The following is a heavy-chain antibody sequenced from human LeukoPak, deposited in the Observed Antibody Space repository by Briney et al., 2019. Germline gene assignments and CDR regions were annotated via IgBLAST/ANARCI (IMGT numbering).Heavy chain of an antibody. CDR3: ARVRTWYYFDY. Sequence: PGGPLRLSCAASGFTFSSYEMNWVRQAPGKGLEWVSYISGGGTTIYYADSVKGRFTISRDNAKNSLYLQMNSLRAEDTAVYYCARVRTWYYFDYWGQGTLVTVSS. J-gene: IGHJ4*02. D-gene: IGHD3/OR15-3a*01. CDR1: GFTFSSYE. CDR2: ISGGGTTI. V-gene: IGHV3-48*03.